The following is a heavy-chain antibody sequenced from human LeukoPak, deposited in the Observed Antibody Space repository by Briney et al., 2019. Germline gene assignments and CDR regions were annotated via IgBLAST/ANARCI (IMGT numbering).Heavy chain of an antibody. D-gene: IGHD6-6*01. V-gene: IGHV1-69*05. CDR1: GGTFSSYA. J-gene: IGHJ6*03. Sequence: GASVKVSCKASGGTFSSYAISWVRQAPGQGLEWMGGIIPIFGTADYAQKVQGRVTITTDESTSTAYMELSSLRSEDTAVYYCARGGRSSSSLHYYYYYMDVRGKGTTVTVSS. CDR2: IIPIFGTA. CDR3: ARGGRSSSSLHYYYYYMDV.